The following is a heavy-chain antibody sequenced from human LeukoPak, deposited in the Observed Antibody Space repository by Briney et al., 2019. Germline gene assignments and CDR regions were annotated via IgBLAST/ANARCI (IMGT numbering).Heavy chain of an antibody. Sequence: GASVKASCKASGYTFTSYGISWVRQAPGQGLEWMGWISAYNGNTNYAQKLQGRVTMTTDTSTSTAYMELRSLRSDDTAVYYCARDRREYIAAAGPPDFDYWGQGTLVTVSS. CDR3: ARDRREYIAAAGPPDFDY. D-gene: IGHD6-13*01. V-gene: IGHV1-18*01. CDR1: GYTFTSYG. CDR2: ISAYNGNT. J-gene: IGHJ4*02.